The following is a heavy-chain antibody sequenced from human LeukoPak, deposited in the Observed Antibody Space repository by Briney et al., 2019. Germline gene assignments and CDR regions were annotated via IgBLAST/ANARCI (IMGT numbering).Heavy chain of an antibody. CDR2: ISWNSGSI. J-gene: IGHJ1*01. D-gene: IGHD6-19*01. CDR3: ARAYKDRSLAGKKEFFQH. V-gene: IGHV3-9*01. Sequence: GGSLRLSCAASGFTFDDYAMHWVRQAPGEGLEWVSGISWNSGSIGYADSVKGRFTISRDNAKNSLYLQMNSLRAEDTALYYCARAYKDRSLAGKKEFFQHWGQGTLVTVSS. CDR1: GFTFDDYA.